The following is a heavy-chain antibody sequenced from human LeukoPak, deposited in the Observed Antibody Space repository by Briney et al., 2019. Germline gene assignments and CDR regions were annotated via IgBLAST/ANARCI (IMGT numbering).Heavy chain of an antibody. D-gene: IGHD6-13*01. CDR1: GYTFTGYY. CDR2: INPNSGGT. CDR3: ARAYSSSWYSYYGMDV. J-gene: IGHJ6*02. Sequence: ASVKVSCKASGYTFTGYYMHWVRQAPGQGLEWMGWINPNSGGTNYAQKFQGRVTMTRDTSISTAYMELSRLRSDDTAVYYCARAYSSSWYSYYGMDVWGQGTMVTVSS. V-gene: IGHV1-2*02.